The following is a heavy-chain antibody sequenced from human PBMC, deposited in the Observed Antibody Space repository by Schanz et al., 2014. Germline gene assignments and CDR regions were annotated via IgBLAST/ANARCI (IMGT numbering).Heavy chain of an antibody. V-gene: IGHV1-2*02. Sequence: QVQLVQSGPAVKKPGASMKVSCLASGYSFTEYFLHWVRQAPGQGLEWMGWINPNSGETNYEQKFKGRVTLTSDTSISTAFMELSGLTSDDTATYFCARGWGYDALTGYVFWGQGTLVTVSS. D-gene: IGHD3-9*01. CDR1: GYSFTEYF. J-gene: IGHJ4*02. CDR2: INPNSGET. CDR3: ARGWGYDALTGYVF.